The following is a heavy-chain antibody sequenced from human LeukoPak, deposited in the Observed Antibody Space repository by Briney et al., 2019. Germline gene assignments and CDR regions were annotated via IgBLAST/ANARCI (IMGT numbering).Heavy chain of an antibody. Sequence: PSETLSLTCTVSGYSISSGYYWGWIRQPPGKGLEWIGSIYHSGNTYYNPSLENRVSISIDTSKNQFSLKLSSVTAADTAVYYCARDSDSGGYYYGLIYSDYWGQGALVTVSS. CDR1: GYSISSGYY. CDR3: ARDSDSGGYYYGLIYSDY. D-gene: IGHD3-22*01. J-gene: IGHJ4*02. V-gene: IGHV4-38-2*02. CDR2: IYHSGNT.